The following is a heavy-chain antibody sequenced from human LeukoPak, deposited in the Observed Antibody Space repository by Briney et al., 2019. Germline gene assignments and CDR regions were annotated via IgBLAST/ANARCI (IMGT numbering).Heavy chain of an antibody. CDR1: GFTFSSYA. CDR3: ARGFCSGGSCGFDY. J-gene: IGHJ4*02. D-gene: IGHD2-15*01. Sequence: GSLRLSCAASGFTFSSYAMCWVRQAPGKGLEWIGSIYHSGSTYYNPSLKSRVTISVDKSKNHLSLKLNSVTAADPAVYYCARGFCSGGSCGFDYWGQGNLVTVSS. V-gene: IGHV4-38-2*01. CDR2: IYHSGST.